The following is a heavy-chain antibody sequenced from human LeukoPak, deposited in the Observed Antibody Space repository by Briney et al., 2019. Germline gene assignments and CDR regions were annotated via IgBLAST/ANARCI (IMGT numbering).Heavy chain of an antibody. CDR1: GFTFSSYS. V-gene: IGHV3-21*01. Sequence: GGSLRLSCAASGFTFSSYSMNWVRQAPGKGLEWVSSISSSSSYIYYADSVKGRFTISRDNAKNSLYLQMNSLRAEDTAVYYCARDSDESVLYSSGWPSTIGYWGQGTLVTVSS. CDR2: ISSSSSYI. CDR3: ARDSDESVLYSSGWPSTIGY. J-gene: IGHJ4*02. D-gene: IGHD6-19*01.